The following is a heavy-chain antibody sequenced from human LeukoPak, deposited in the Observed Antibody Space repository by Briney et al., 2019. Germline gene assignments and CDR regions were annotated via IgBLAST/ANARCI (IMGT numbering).Heavy chain of an antibody. D-gene: IGHD6-13*01. V-gene: IGHV6-1*01. CDR3: ARGHQLAFFDS. J-gene: IGHJ4*02. CDR1: GDSVSSDSAT. Sequence: SQTLSLTCAISGDSVSSDSATWNWARQSPSRGLEWLGRTYYTSTWYHDYAVSVQSRITINPDTSKNQFSLQLNSVTPEDTAVYFCARGHQLAFFDSWGQGTLVAVSS. CDR2: TYYTSTWYH.